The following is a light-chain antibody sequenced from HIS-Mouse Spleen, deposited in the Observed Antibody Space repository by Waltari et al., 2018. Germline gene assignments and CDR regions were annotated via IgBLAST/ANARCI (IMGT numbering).Light chain of an antibody. CDR2: EDS. CDR1: SLPKKY. CDR3: YSTDSSGNHRV. Sequence: SYELTQPPSVSVSPLQTARMTRSGESLPKKYTYWYQQKSGQAPVLVIYEDSKRPSGIPERFSGSSSGTMATLTISGAQVEDEADYYCYSTDSSGNHRVFGGGTKLTVL. J-gene: IGLJ2*01. V-gene: IGLV3-10*01.